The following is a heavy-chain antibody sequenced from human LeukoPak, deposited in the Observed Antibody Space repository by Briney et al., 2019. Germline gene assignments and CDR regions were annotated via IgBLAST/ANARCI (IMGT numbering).Heavy chain of an antibody. CDR2: ISYDGRNI. V-gene: IGHV3-30*03. CDR3: ARDYSYSSSFFDS. Sequence: PGRSRRLSCAGSGFTFTLHAMHWIRQAPGKGLEWVAVISYDGRNIDCGDSVKGRFTISRDNSRNTVYLQMNGLRADDTAVYYCARDYSYSSSFFDSWGQGTLVTVSS. D-gene: IGHD5-18*01. CDR1: GFTFTLHA. J-gene: IGHJ4*02.